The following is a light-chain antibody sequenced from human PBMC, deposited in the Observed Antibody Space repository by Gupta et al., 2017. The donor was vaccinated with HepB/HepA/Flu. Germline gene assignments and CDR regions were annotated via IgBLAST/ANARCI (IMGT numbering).Light chain of an antibody. V-gene: IGKV3-11*01. CDR3: QQRSNWWT. J-gene: IGKJ1*01. Sequence: EILLTQSPSTLSSSPGERATLSCRASQSVSSYVAWYQQKPGQAPRLLIYDASNRATGIPARFSGSGSGTDFPLTISSLAPEDFAVYYCQQRSNWWTFGQGTKVEIK. CDR1: QSVSSY. CDR2: DAS.